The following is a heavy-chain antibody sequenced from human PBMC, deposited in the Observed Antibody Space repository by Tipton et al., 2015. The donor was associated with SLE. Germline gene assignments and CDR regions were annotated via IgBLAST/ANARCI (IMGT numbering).Heavy chain of an antibody. J-gene: IGHJ6*02. CDR1: GGSISSHY. CDR2: IYYSGST. Sequence: TLSLTCTVSGGSISSHYWSWIRQPPGKGLEWIGYIYYSGSTNYNPSLKSRVTISVDTSKNQFSLKLSSVTAADTAVYYCARERFLDPVGMDVWGQGTTVTVSS. CDR3: ARERFLDPVGMDV. V-gene: IGHV4-59*11. D-gene: IGHD3-3*01.